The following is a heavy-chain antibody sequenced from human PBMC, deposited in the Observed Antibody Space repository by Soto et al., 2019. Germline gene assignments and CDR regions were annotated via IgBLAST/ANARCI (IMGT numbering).Heavy chain of an antibody. V-gene: IGHV3-48*02. J-gene: IGHJ6*02. CDR1: GFTFSSYS. Sequence: GGSLRLSSEASGFTFSSYSMNWVRQAPGKGLERLSYISNTGSTIYYADSVKGRFNISRDNARNSLFLHMNSLGDEDTAVYYCXSHSPFWSGPYYYGMDVWGQGTTVTVSS. D-gene: IGHD3-3*01. CDR2: ISNTGSTI. CDR3: XSHSPFWSGPYYYGMDV.